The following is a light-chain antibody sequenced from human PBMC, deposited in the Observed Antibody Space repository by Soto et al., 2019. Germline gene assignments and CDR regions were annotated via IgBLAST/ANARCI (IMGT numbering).Light chain of an antibody. CDR2: DVS. CDR3: LSYSSISTLDV. Sequence: QSALTQPASVSGSLGQSLTISCTGTNSDIGSYTYVSWYQQHPGKAPRVIIYDVSNRPSGVSSRFSGSKSGNTASLTISGLQAEDEADYYCLSYSSISTLDVFGTGTKVTVL. J-gene: IGLJ1*01. V-gene: IGLV2-14*03. CDR1: NSDIGSYTY.